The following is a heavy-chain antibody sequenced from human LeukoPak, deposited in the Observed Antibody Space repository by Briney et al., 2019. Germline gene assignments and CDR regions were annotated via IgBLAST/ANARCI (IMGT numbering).Heavy chain of an antibody. V-gene: IGHV1-69*01. D-gene: IGHD5-12*01. CDR2: IIPIFGTA. J-gene: IGHJ4*02. CDR3: ARARYRGYDPHY. CDR1: GGTFSSYA. Sequence: AASVKVSCKASGGTFSSYAISWVRQAPGQGLEWMGGIIPIFGTANYAQKFQGRVTITADESTSTAYMELSSLRSEDTAVYYCARARYRGYDPHYWGQGTLVTVSP.